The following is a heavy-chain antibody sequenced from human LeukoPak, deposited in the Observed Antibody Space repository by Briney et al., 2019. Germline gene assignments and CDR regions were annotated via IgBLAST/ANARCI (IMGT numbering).Heavy chain of an antibody. V-gene: IGHV3-23*01. D-gene: IGHD2-15*01. Sequence: GGSLRLSCAASGFTFSSYAMSWVRQAPGKGLEWVSAISGSGGSTYYADSVKGRFTISRGNSKNTLYLQMNSLRAEDTAVYYCEVVVAASYDYWGQGTLVTVSS. CDR2: ISGSGGST. CDR1: GFTFSSYA. J-gene: IGHJ4*02. CDR3: EVVVAASYDY.